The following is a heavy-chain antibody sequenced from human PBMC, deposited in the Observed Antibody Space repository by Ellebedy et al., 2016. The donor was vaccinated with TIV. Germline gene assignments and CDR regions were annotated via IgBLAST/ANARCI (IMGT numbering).Heavy chain of an antibody. Sequence: GESLKISXAASGFTVSSYAMSWVRQAPGKGLEWVSAISGSGGSTYYADSVKGRFTISRDNSKNTLYLQMNSLRAEDTAVYYCAKDGLLWFGELLDGMDVWGQGTTVTVSS. V-gene: IGHV3-23*01. CDR2: ISGSGGST. J-gene: IGHJ6*02. CDR1: GFTVSSYA. CDR3: AKDGLLWFGELLDGMDV. D-gene: IGHD3-10*01.